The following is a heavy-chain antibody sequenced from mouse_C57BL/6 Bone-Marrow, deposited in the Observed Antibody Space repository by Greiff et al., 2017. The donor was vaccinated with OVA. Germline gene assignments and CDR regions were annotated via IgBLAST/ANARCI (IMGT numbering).Heavy chain of an antibody. CDR2: ISNGGGST. CDR3: ARASTGTGFAY. D-gene: IGHD4-1*02. Sequence: EVKLMESGGGLVQPGGSLKLSCAASGFTFSDYYMYWVRQTPEKRLEWVAYISNGGGSTYYPDTVKGRFTISRDNAKNTLYLQMSRLKSEDTAMYYCARASTGTGFAYWGQGTLVTVSA. J-gene: IGHJ3*01. V-gene: IGHV5-12*01. CDR1: GFTFSDYY.